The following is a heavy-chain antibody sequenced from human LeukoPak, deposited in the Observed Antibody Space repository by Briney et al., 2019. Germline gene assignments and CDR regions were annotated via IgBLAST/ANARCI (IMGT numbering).Heavy chain of an antibody. Sequence: ASVKVSCKAPGYTFTSYGISWVRQAPGQGLEWMGWISAYNGNTNYAQKLQGRVTMTTDTSTSTAYMELRSLRSDDTAVYYCARDETTWREDSSGYYYAWGQGTLVTVSS. CDR2: ISAYNGNT. J-gene: IGHJ4*02. CDR1: GYTFTSYG. V-gene: IGHV1-18*01. D-gene: IGHD3-22*01. CDR3: ARDETTWREDSSGYYYA.